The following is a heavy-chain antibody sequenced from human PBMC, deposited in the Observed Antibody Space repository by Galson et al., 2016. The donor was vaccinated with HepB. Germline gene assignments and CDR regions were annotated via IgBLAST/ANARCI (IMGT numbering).Heavy chain of an antibody. J-gene: IGHJ4*02. CDR1: GGSISNDYW. Sequence: ETLSLTCAVSGGSISNDYWWSWVRQSPGKELEWIGEIYQTGTAHYNPSFTSRATISIDKSKNEISLRLASVTATDTAVYYCTRGTLGSVATMAFDYWGQGTLVTVSS. D-gene: IGHD4/OR15-4a*01. CDR2: IYQTGTA. V-gene: IGHV4-4*02. CDR3: TRGTLGSVATMAFDY.